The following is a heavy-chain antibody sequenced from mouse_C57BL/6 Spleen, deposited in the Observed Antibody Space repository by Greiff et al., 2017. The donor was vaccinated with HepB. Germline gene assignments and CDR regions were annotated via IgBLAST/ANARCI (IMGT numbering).Heavy chain of an antibody. D-gene: IGHD3-2*02. V-gene: IGHV5-17*01. CDR3: ARVRRSKSADY. Sequence: EVMLVESGGGLVKPGGSLKLSCAASGFTFSDYGMHWVRQAPEKGLEWVAYISSGSSTIYYAETVKGRFTIAGDNAKNTVFLQMTSLRSEDTALYYCARVRRSKSADYWGQGTSVTVSS. CDR1: GFTFSDYG. CDR2: ISSGSSTI. J-gene: IGHJ4*01.